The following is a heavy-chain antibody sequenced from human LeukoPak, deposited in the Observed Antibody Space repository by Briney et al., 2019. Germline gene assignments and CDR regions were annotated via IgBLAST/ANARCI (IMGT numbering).Heavy chain of an antibody. Sequence: AGGSLRLSCVASGFTFSSSGMHWVRQAPGKGLEWVVGISYDGSTTYYPNSVKGRFIISRDNSKNTLYLQMSSLRAEDTAVYYCARDLARYSSGCDYWGQGTLVTVSS. V-gene: IGHV3-30*03. CDR2: ISYDGSTT. J-gene: IGHJ4*02. CDR1: GFTFSSSG. CDR3: ARDLARYSSGCDY. D-gene: IGHD6-19*01.